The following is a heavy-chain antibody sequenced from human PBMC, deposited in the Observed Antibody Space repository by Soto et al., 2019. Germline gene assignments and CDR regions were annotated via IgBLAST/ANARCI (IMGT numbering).Heavy chain of an antibody. CDR3: ARGLEWSWSLDP. D-gene: IGHD3-3*01. J-gene: IGHJ5*02. CDR2: MNPNSGNT. Sequence: QVQLVQSGAEVKKPGASVKVSCKASGYTFTSYDINWVRQATGQGLEWMGWMNPNSGNTGYAQKFQGRVTMARNTSISTAYMELSSLRSEDTAMYYCARGLEWSWSLDPWGQGTLVTVSS. CDR1: GYTFTSYD. V-gene: IGHV1-8*01.